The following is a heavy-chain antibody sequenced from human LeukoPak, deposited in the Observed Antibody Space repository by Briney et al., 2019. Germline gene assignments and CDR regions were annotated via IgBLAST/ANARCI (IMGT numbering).Heavy chain of an antibody. V-gene: IGHV3-23*01. Sequence: SGGSLRLSCAASGFTFSSYAMSWVRQAPGKGLEWVSAISGSGGSTYYADSVKGRFTISRDNSKNTLYLQMNSLRAEDTAVYYCAKSGIAAAGPRPFDPWGQGTLVTVSS. D-gene: IGHD6-13*01. CDR3: AKSGIAAAGPRPFDP. CDR1: GFTFSSYA. J-gene: IGHJ5*02. CDR2: ISGSGGST.